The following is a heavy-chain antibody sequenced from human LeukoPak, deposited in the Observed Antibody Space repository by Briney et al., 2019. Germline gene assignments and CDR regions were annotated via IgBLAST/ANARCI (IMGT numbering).Heavy chain of an antibody. CDR3: ARHGVYGSGSYYYFDP. J-gene: IGHJ5*02. V-gene: IGHV4-39*01. CDR2: IYYSGST. CDR1: GGSISSSSYY. D-gene: IGHD3-10*01. Sequence: SETLSLTCTVSGGSISSSSYYWGWIRQPPGKGLEWIGSIYYSGSTYNNPSLKSRVTMSVDTSKNQFSLKLSSVTAADTAVYFCARHGVYGSGSYYYFDPWGQGTLVTVSS.